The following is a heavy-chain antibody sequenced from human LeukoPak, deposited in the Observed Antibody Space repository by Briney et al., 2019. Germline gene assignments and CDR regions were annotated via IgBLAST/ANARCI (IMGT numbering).Heavy chain of an antibody. CDR3: VRVFDSSGYLTYYYYGMDV. V-gene: IGHV3-48*04. CDR2: ISSSSSTI. Sequence: GGSLRLSCAASGFTFSSYSMNWVRQAPGQGLEWVSYISSSSSTIYYADSVKGRFTISRDNAKNSLYLQMNSLRAEDTAVYYCVRVFDSSGYLTYYYYGMDVWGQGTTVTVSS. J-gene: IGHJ6*02. D-gene: IGHD3-22*01. CDR1: GFTFSSYS.